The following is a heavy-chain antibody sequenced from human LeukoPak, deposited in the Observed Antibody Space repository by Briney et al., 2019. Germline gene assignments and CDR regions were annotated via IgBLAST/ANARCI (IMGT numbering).Heavy chain of an antibody. CDR1: GFTFSSYW. Sequence: GGSLRLSCAVSGFTFSSYWMSWVRQAPGKGLEWVANIKQDGSEKYYVDSVKGRFTISRDNAKNSLYLQMNSLRAEDTAVYYCAKDRASYYYGSGSYYKRGYYFDYWGQGTLVTVSS. D-gene: IGHD3-10*01. CDR3: AKDRASYYYGSGSYYKRGYYFDY. J-gene: IGHJ4*02. CDR2: IKQDGSEK. V-gene: IGHV3-7*01.